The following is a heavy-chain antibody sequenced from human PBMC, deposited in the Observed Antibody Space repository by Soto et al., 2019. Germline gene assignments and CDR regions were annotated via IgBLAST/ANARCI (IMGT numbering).Heavy chain of an antibody. Sequence: SQTLSLTCAISGDSVSSNSAAWNWVRQSPSRGLEWLGRTYYRSKWYDDYAVSVKSRITINPDTSKNQFSLQLNSVTPEDTAVYYCARGAGRGYCSGGTCYSPYNYYGMDVWGQGTTVTVS. D-gene: IGHD2-15*01. CDR2: TYYRSKWYD. CDR1: GDSVSSNSAA. CDR3: ARGAGRGYCSGGTCYSPYNYYGMDV. J-gene: IGHJ6*02. V-gene: IGHV6-1*01.